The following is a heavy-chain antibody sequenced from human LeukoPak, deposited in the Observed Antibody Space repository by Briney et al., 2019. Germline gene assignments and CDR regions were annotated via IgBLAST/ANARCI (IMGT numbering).Heavy chain of an antibody. V-gene: IGHV3-48*04. D-gene: IGHD3-3*01. J-gene: IGHJ4*02. Sequence: GGSLRLSCAVSGFTFSSYSMNWVRQAPGKGLEWVSYITSSGSRIYYIDSVKGRFTISRDNAKNSLYLQMNSLRAEDTAVYYCARADNPYYDFWSGYYSYYFDYWGQGTLVTVSS. CDR3: ARADNPYYDFWSGYYSYYFDY. CDR2: ITSSGSRI. CDR1: GFTFSSYS.